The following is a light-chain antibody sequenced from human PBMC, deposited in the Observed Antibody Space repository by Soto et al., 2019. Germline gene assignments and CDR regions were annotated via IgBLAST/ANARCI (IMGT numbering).Light chain of an antibody. J-gene: IGKJ4*01. CDR3: QQRNNWPLT. CDR1: QSLNSH. Sequence: EIVLTQSPATLSLSPGAGATLSCRASQSLNSHLAWYQQKADQAPRLLIYDASNRATGVPARFSGSGSGTDFTLTISSLEPEDFVVYYCQQRNNWPLTFGGGTKLDIK. V-gene: IGKV3-11*01. CDR2: DAS.